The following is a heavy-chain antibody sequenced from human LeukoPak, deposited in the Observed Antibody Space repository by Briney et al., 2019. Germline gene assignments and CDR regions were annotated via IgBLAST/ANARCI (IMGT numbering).Heavy chain of an antibody. J-gene: IGHJ4*02. CDR3: AREKRGYSYGYLDY. CDR1: GYTFTSYG. CDR2: ISAYNGNT. Sequence: ASVTVSCKASGYTFTSYGISWVRQAPGQGLEWMGWISAYNGNTNYAQKLQGRVTMTTDTSTSTAYMELRSLRSDDTAVYYCAREKRGYSYGYLDYWGQGTLVAVSS. D-gene: IGHD5-18*01. V-gene: IGHV1-18*04.